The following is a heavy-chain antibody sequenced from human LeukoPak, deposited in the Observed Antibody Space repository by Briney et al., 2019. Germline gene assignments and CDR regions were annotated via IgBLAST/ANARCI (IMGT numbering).Heavy chain of an antibody. CDR3: ARCSSTTCYPGWSYRFDP. Sequence: GGSLRLSCAASGFTFSSYGMNWVRQAPGKGLEWVSSISSSSNYIYYADSVKGRFTISRDNAKNSLYLQMNSLRAEDTAVYYCARCSSTTCYPGWSYRFDPWGQGTLVTVSS. V-gene: IGHV3-21*01. J-gene: IGHJ5*02. D-gene: IGHD2-2*01. CDR1: GFTFSSYG. CDR2: ISSSSNYI.